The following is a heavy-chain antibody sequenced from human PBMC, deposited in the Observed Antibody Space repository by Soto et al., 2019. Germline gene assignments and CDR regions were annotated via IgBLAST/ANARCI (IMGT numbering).Heavy chain of an antibody. V-gene: IGHV3-9*01. J-gene: IGHJ6*03. CDR2: ISWNSGSI. Sequence: PGGSLRLSCAASGFTFDDYAMHWVRQAPGKGLEWVSGISWNSGSIGYADPVKGRFTISRDNAKNSLYLQMNSLRAEDTALYYCAKEGITMVRGVIITAYYYYYMDVWGKGTTVTVSS. CDR3: AKEGITMVRGVIITAYYYYYMDV. CDR1: GFTFDDYA. D-gene: IGHD3-10*01.